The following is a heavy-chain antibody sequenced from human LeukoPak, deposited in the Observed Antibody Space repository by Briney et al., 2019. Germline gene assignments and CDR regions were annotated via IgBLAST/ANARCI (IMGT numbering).Heavy chain of an antibody. D-gene: IGHD2-15*01. CDR3: ARDQGWNYYYYYMDV. CDR2: IYYSGST. CDR1: GGSISSSSYY. J-gene: IGHJ6*03. Sequence: SETLSLTCTVSGGSISSSSYYWGWIRQPPGKGLEWIGSIYYSGSTYYNPSLKSRVTISVDTSKNQFSLKLSSVTAADTAVYYCARDQGWNYYYYYMDVWGKGTTVTVSS. V-gene: IGHV4-39*07.